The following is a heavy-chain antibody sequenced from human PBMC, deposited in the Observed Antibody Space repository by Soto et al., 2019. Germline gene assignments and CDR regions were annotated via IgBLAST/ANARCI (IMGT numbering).Heavy chain of an antibody. D-gene: IGHD6-25*01. CDR1: GYIFTTYS. J-gene: IGHJ4*02. CDR2: VDPRDGST. V-gene: IGHV1-46*01. CDR3: ASERSSGREIEY. Sequence: QVQLVQSGAEMKRPGASVILSCKASGYIFTTYSIHWVRQTAGQGLEWMAKVDPRDGSTGYAQKLRGRVSMAWDTATGTLSMEVSSLTSDDTDTYYCASERSSGREIEYWGQGTQVTVSS.